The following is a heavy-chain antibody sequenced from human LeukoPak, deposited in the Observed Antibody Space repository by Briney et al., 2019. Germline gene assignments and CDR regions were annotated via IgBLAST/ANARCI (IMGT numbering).Heavy chain of an antibody. Sequence: GESLRICCKGSGYSFTSYWIGWVRQMPGKGLEWMVIIYPGDSDTRYSPSFLGQVTISADKSISTAYLQWSSLKASDTAMYYCARQSAAAVADYWGQGTLVTVSS. V-gene: IGHV5-51*01. CDR3: ARQSAAAVADY. CDR2: IYPGDSDT. D-gene: IGHD6-13*01. CDR1: GYSFTSYW. J-gene: IGHJ4*02.